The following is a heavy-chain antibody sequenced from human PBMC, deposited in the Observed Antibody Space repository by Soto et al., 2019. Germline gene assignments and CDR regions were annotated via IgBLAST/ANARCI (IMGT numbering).Heavy chain of an antibody. D-gene: IGHD6-6*01. Sequence: EVQLVESGGGLVQPEGSLRLSCAASGFTFSSYWMSWVRQAPGKGLDWVANIKQDGSEKYYVDSVKGRFTISRDNAKNSLYLQMNCLRAEDTVVYYCARSIAARLNWFDPWGQGTRVTVSS. V-gene: IGHV3-7*01. CDR2: IKQDGSEK. CDR3: ARSIAARLNWFDP. J-gene: IGHJ5*02. CDR1: GFTFSSYW.